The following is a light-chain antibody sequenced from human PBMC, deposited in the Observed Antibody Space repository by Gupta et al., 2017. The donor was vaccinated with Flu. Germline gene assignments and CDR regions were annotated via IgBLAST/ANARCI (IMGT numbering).Light chain of an antibody. CDR1: QSLLHSNRYNY. CDR2: LGS. Sequence: DIVIIPSPLLPPVIPRVPAPIPCRSSQSLLHSNRYNYLDWYQQKPGQSPQLLMYLGSNRASGVPDRFSGSGSGTDFTLIISRVEAEDVGVYYCRQSLQTPHTFGQGTRLEIK. J-gene: IGKJ2*01. CDR3: RQSLQTPHT. V-gene: IGKV2-28*01.